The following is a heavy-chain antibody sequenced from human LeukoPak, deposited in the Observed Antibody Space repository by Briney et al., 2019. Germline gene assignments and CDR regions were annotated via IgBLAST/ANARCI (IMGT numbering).Heavy chain of an antibody. D-gene: IGHD3-22*01. J-gene: IGHJ4*02. CDR1: GYTFTGYY. CDR2: IDPNSGGT. V-gene: IGHV1-2*02. Sequence: ASVKVSCKASGYTFTGYYMHWVRQAPGQGLEWMGWIDPNSGGTNYAQKFQGRVTMTRDTSISTAYMELRSLRSDDTAVYYCARESDSSGYYFASDYWGQGTLVTVSS. CDR3: ARESDSSGYYFASDY.